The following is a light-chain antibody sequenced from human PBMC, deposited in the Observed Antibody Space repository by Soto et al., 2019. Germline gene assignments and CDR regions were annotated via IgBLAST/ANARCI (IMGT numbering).Light chain of an antibody. V-gene: IGKV1D-12*01. CDR2: AAS. Sequence: DIQMTQSPSSVSASVGDRVTITCRASQGIGRWLAWYQQKPGKAPMLLIYAASSLQSGVPSRFSGSGSGTDFTLTISCLQPEDFATYHCQQANSFPPTFGGGTKVEIQ. J-gene: IGKJ4*01. CDR1: QGIGRW. CDR3: QQANSFPPT.